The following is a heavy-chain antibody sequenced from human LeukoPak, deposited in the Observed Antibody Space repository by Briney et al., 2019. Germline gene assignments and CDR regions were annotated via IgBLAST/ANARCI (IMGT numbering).Heavy chain of an antibody. J-gene: IGHJ4*02. CDR1: GFAFSAYA. CDR2: ISPTGDST. V-gene: IGHV3-64D*06. CDR3: VPKGTEGY. Sequence: GGSLRLSCSASGFAFSAYAMHWVRQAPGKGLQYVSAISPTGDSTYYADSVKGRFSISRDKSKNTLYLQVSSLRPEDTAVYYCVPKGTEGYWGQGTLVTVSS.